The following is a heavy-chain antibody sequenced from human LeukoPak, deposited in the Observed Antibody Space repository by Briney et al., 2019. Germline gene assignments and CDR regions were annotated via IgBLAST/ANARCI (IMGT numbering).Heavy chain of an antibody. CDR3: AKGTYCGGDCYYFDY. CDR2: ISGSGTST. CDR1: GFTFSSYA. D-gene: IGHD2-21*01. J-gene: IGHJ4*02. V-gene: IGHV3-23*01. Sequence: GGSLRLSCAASGFTFSSYAMSWVRQAPGKGLEWVSAISGSGTSTYYADSVKGRFTISRDNSKNTLYLQMNSLRAEDTAVYYCAKGTYCGGDCYYFDYWGQGTLVTVSS.